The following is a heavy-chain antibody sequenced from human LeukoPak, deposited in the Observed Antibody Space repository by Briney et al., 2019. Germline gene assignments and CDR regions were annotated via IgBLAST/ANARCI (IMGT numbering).Heavy chain of an antibody. V-gene: IGHV3-48*03. J-gene: IGHJ4*02. D-gene: IGHD6-19*01. CDR1: GFTFSSYE. Sequence: GGSLRLSCAASGFTFSSYEMNWVRQAPGKGLEWVSYISSSGSTIYYADSVKGRFTISRDNAKNSLYLQMNSLRAEDTAAYYCARAGGSGWYEDYWGQGTLVTVSS. CDR3: ARAGGSGWYEDY. CDR2: ISSSGSTI.